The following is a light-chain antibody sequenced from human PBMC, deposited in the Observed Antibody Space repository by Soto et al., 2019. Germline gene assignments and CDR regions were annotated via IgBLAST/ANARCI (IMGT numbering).Light chain of an antibody. CDR1: NSDIGAFTY. CDR2: EVT. J-gene: IGLJ2*01. V-gene: IGLV2-8*01. Sequence: QSALSQPPSASGSPGQSVTISCTGTNSDIGAFTYVSWYQQHPGRAPRLIIYEVTKRPSGVPDRFSGSKSGNTASLTVSGLHVDDEADYFWSSYAVNKKLLFGGGTKLTVL. CDR3: SSYAVNKKLL.